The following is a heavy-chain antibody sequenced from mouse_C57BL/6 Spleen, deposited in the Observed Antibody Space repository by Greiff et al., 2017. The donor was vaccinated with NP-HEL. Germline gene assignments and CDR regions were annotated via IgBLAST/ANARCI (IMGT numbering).Heavy chain of an antibody. J-gene: IGHJ3*01. V-gene: IGHV1-64*01. D-gene: IGHD2-3*01. CDR3: APIYDGYYGWFAY. CDR1: GYTFTSYW. Sequence: QVQLQQPGAELVKPGASVKLSCKASGYTFTSYWMHWVKQRPGQGLEWIGMIHPNSGSTNYNEKFKSKATLTVDKSSSTAYMQLSSLTSEDSAVYYCAPIYDGYYGWFAYWGQGTLVTVSA. CDR2: IHPNSGST.